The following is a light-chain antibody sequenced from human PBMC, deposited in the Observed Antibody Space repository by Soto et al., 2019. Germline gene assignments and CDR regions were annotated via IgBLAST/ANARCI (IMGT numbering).Light chain of an antibody. Sequence: EIVMTQSPATLSVSPGERATLSCRASQSVSSNLAWYQQKPGQAPRLLIYGASTRATGIPARFSGSGSGTAFTITISSLQSADFAVYYWQQYNNWPPYTFGQGTKLEIK. J-gene: IGKJ2*01. V-gene: IGKV3-15*01. CDR3: QQYNNWPPYT. CDR2: GAS. CDR1: QSVSSN.